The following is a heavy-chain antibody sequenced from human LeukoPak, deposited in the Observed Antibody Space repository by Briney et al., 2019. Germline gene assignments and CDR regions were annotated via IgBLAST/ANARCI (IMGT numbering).Heavy chain of an antibody. CDR1: GYTFTGYY. J-gene: IGHJ4*02. D-gene: IGHD5-12*01. Sequence: ASAKVSCKASGYTFTGYYMHWVRQAPGQGLEWMGWINPNSGGTNYAHKFQGRVTMTRDTSISTAYMELSRLRSDDTAVYYCARDRGFIVATIQPFDYWGQGTLVTVSS. V-gene: IGHV1-2*07. CDR2: INPNSGGT. CDR3: ARDRGFIVATIQPFDY.